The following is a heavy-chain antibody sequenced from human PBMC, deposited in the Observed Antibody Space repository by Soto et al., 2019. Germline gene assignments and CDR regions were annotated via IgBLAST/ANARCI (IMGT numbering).Heavy chain of an antibody. CDR1: GGSFRREA. J-gene: IGHJ3*01. V-gene: IGHV1-69*12. D-gene: IGHD3-16*01. CDR2: ILPFFGTA. Sequence: QVQLVQSGAEVKKPGSSVKVSCKASGGSFRREAINWVRQAPGQGPEWMGGILPFFGTADYAQKFQGRVTVTADVSPTTVYMGLSSLGFEETSVYYCAGGHEFVGNSDAFDVWGQATMVIVSS. CDR3: AGGHEFVGNSDAFDV.